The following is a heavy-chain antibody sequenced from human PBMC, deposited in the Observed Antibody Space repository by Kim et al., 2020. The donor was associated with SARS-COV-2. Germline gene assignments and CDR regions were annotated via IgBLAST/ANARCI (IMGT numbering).Heavy chain of an antibody. CDR3: ARRPLAAQQLDQPYYFDY. V-gene: IGHV4-34*01. D-gene: IGHD6-13*01. Sequence: SETLSLTCAVYGGSFSGYYWSWIRQPPGKGLEWIGEINHSGSTNYNPSLKSRVTISVDTSKNQFSLKLSSVTAADTAVYYCARRPLAAQQLDQPYYFDYWGQGTLVTVSS. CDR1: GGSFSGYY. CDR2: INHSGST. J-gene: IGHJ4*02.